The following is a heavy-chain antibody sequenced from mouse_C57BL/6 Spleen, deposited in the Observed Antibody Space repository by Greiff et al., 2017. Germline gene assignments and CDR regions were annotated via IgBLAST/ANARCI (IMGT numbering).Heavy chain of an antibody. CDR3: ARSRGNYWYFDV. CDR2: IYPGDGDT. Sequence: VQLQESGAELVKPGASVKISCKASGYAFSSYWMNWVKQRPGKGLEWIGQIYPGDGDTNYNGKFKGKATLTADKSSSTAYMQLSSLTSEDSAVYFCARSRGNYWYFDVWGTGTTVTVSS. V-gene: IGHV1-80*01. D-gene: IGHD2-1*01. J-gene: IGHJ1*03. CDR1: GYAFSSYW.